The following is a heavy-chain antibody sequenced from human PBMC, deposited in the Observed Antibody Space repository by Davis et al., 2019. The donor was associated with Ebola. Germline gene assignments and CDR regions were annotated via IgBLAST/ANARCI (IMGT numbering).Heavy chain of an antibody. CDR2: INKEGDVA. CDR3: SRGGNFGSGNYPDF. Sequence: GESPKISCAASGFTFGSYLMHWVRQVPGKGLVWVARINKEGDVASHADFVKGRFTLSRDNAKNALYLHMDSLRGDDTAIYYCSRGGNFGSGNYPDFWGQGTLVTVSS. CDR1: GFTFGSYL. J-gene: IGHJ4*02. D-gene: IGHD3-10*01. V-gene: IGHV3-74*01.